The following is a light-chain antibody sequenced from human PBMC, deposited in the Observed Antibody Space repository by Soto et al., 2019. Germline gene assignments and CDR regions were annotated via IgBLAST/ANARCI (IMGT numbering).Light chain of an antibody. V-gene: IGLV2-23*02. Sequence: QSALTQPASVSGSPGQSITISCTGTSSDVGKYNLVSWYQHHSGKALKLILYDVTQWPSGASNRFSGSKSGNTASLTIYGLRAEDEADYYCSSYAGTTTFYVFGPGTKGTVL. J-gene: IGLJ1*01. CDR3: SSYAGTTTFYV. CDR1: SSDVGKYNL. CDR2: DVT.